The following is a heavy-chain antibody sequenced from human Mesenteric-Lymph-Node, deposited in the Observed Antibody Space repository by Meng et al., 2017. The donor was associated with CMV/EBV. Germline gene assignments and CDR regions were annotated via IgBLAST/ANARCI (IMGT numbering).Heavy chain of an antibody. CDR3: AREGNQLLGYYYYGMDV. CDR2: IYYSGST. J-gene: IGHJ6*02. Sequence: ESLKISCAAAGFTFSNYWMSWVRQPPGKGLEWIGYIYYSGSTNYNPSLKSRVTISVDTSKNQFSLKLSSVTAADTAVYYCAREGNQLLGYYYYGMDVWGQGTTVTVSS. D-gene: IGHD2-2*01. V-gene: IGHV4-59*01. CDR1: GFTFSNYW.